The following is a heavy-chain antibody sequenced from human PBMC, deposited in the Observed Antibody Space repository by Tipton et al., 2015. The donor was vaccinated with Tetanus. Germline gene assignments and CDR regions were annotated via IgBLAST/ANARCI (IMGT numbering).Heavy chain of an antibody. J-gene: IGHJ4*02. V-gene: IGHV4-39*01. CDR3: ARGCLIAVAGDRLGLDY. CDR2: IYYSGST. Sequence: LRLSCTVSGGSISSSSYYWGWIRQPPGKGLEWIGSIYYSGSTYYNPSLKSRVTISVDTSKNQFSLKLSSVTAADTAVYYCARGCLIAVAGDRLGLDYWGQGTLVTVSS. CDR1: GGSISSSSYY. D-gene: IGHD6-19*01.